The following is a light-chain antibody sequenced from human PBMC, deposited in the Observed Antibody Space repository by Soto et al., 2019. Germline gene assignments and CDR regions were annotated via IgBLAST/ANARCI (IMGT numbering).Light chain of an antibody. J-gene: IGKJ1*01. V-gene: IGKV1-5*03. CDR1: QSITDW. Sequence: DIPMTQSPSTLSASVGDRVTITCRASQSITDWLAWYQQKPGKDPKFLIYKASNLEGGVPSRFSGSGSGTEFTLTISSVQPDDFATYYCQYWDDYSWTFGQGTKGEIK. CDR3: QYWDDYSWT. CDR2: KAS.